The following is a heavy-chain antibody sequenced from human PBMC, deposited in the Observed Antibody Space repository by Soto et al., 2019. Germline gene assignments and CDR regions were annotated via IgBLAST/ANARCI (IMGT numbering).Heavy chain of an antibody. D-gene: IGHD3-3*01. V-gene: IGHV3-23*01. CDR3: AKDGLRFLEWLLYQGYYMDV. CDR2: ISCSGGSI. CDR1: VFTFDDYA. J-gene: IGHJ6*03. Sequence: GGSLRLSCAASVFTFDDYAMHWVRQAPGKGLEWVSGISCSGGSIYYADSVKGRFTISRDNSKNTLYLQMNSLRAEDTAVYYCAKDGLRFLEWLLYQGYYMDVWGKGTTVTVSS.